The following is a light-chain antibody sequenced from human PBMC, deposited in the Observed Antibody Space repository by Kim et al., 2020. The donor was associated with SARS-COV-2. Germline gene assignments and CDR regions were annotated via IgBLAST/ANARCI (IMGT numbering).Light chain of an antibody. CDR2: SNN. CDR1: SSNIGSNN. Sequence: QSVLTQPPSASGTPGQRVTISCSGSSSNIGSNNVVWYQQLPGAAPNLLLYSNNQRPSGTADRFSGSRSGTSASLAISGLQSGDEADYYCAVWDDSLKQGVFGGGTQLTVL. V-gene: IGLV1-44*01. J-gene: IGLJ3*02. CDR3: AVWDDSLKQGV.